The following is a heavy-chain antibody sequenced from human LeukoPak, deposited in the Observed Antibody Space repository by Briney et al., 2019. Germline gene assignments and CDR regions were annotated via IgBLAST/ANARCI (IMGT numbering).Heavy chain of an antibody. Sequence: ASVKVPCKASGYTFTGYYMHWVRQAPGQGLEWMGWINPNSGGTNYAQKFQGRVTMTRDTSISTAYMELSRLRSDDTAVYYCARGRDGYNYYYYYYMDVWGKGTTVTVSS. J-gene: IGHJ6*03. CDR1: GYTFTGYY. CDR3: ARGRDGYNYYYYYYMDV. V-gene: IGHV1-2*02. CDR2: INPNSGGT. D-gene: IGHD5-24*01.